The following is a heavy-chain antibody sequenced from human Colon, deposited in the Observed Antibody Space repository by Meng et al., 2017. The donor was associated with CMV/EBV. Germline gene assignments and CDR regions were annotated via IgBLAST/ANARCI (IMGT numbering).Heavy chain of an antibody. CDR3: AKDAQDYSNFFDF. Sequence: GGSLRLSCVASGFTFSKFAMAWVRQVPGKGLEWVSIIGGSGASTYYAGSVKGRFTISRDNSKNTVYLQMNNLRADDTALYYCAKDAQDYSNFFDFWGQGTLVTVSS. J-gene: IGHJ4*02. V-gene: IGHV3-23*01. CDR1: GFTFSKFA. D-gene: IGHD4-11*01. CDR2: IGGSGAST.